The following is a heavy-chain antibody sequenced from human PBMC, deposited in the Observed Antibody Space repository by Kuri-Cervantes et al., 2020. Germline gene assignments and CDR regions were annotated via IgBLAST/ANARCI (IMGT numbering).Heavy chain of an antibody. CDR1: GYTFTSYA. V-gene: IGHV1-3*01. D-gene: IGHD3-10*01. J-gene: IGHJ4*02. Sequence: ASVKVSCKASGYTFTSYAMHWVRQAPGQRLEWVGWINAGNGNTKYSQKFQGRVTLTRDTSASTAYMELSSLRSEDTAVYYCARGPQSGASFDYWGQGTLVTVSS. CDR3: ARGPQSGASFDY. CDR2: INAGNGNT.